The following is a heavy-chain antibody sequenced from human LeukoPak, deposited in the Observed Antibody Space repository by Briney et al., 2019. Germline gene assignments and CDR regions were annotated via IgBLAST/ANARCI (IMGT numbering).Heavy chain of an antibody. CDR2: IIPIFGTA. D-gene: IGHD2-15*01. CDR1: GGTFSSYA. CDR3: AVRGGDCSGGGCYLTGLQGY. J-gene: IGHJ4*02. V-gene: IGHV1-69*13. Sequence: ASVKVSCKASGGTFSSYAISWVRQAPGQGLEWMGGIIPIFGTANYAQKFQGRVTITADESTSTAYMELSSLRSEDTAVYYCAVRGGDCSGGGCYLTGLQGYWGQGTLVTVSS.